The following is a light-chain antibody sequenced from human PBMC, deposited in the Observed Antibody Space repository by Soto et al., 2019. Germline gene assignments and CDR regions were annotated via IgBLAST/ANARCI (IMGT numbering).Light chain of an antibody. CDR3: QQYGSSGT. CDR2: GAS. CDR1: QSVSSNH. V-gene: IGKV3-20*01. Sequence: EIVLTQSPGSLSLSPRETATLSCRASQSVSSNHLAWYQQKPGQAPRLLIYGASSRATGIPDRFSGSGSGTDFTLTISRLEPEDFAVYYCQQYGSSGTFGQGTKVDIK. J-gene: IGKJ1*01.